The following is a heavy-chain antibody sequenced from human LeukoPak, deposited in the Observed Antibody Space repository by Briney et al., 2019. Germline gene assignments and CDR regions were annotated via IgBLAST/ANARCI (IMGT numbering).Heavy chain of an antibody. Sequence: GGSLRLSCAASGFTFRNYVIHWVRQAPGKGLEWVAVISFDGSNKYYADSVKGRFTISRDNSKNTLYLQMNSLRAEDTAVYYCAREELGSSLGFDPWGQGTLVTVSS. J-gene: IGHJ5*02. CDR1: GFTFRNYV. CDR3: AREELGSSLGFDP. V-gene: IGHV3-30-3*01. CDR2: ISFDGSNK. D-gene: IGHD3-16*01.